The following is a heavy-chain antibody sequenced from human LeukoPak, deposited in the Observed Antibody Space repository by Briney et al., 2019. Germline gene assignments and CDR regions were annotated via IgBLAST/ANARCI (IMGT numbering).Heavy chain of an antibody. CDR1: GFIFSAYN. Sequence: GGSLRLSCAASGFIFSAYNMVWVRQAPGKGLEWVARISGSSFNYINYADSVKGRFTVSRDNARNSLYLQMNSLRVEDTGVYYCARGDDYLPFDHWGQGNLVTVSS. V-gene: IGHV3-21*01. D-gene: IGHD2/OR15-2a*01. CDR2: ISGSSFNYI. CDR3: ARGDDYLPFDH. J-gene: IGHJ5*02.